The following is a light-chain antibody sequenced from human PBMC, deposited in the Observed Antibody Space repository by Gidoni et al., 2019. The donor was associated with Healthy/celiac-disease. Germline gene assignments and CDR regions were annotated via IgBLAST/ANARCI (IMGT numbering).Light chain of an antibody. V-gene: IGKV1-39*01. Sequence: DIHITPSPSSLSAFVGDRVTITCRASQSISRNLNWYQQKPGKAPKLLISAASTLQSEVPSRFSGSGSGTDFTLNINSLQPEDFATYYCQQSHSSPQTFGQGTKVEVK. J-gene: IGKJ1*01. CDR1: QSISRN. CDR2: AAS. CDR3: QQSHSSPQT.